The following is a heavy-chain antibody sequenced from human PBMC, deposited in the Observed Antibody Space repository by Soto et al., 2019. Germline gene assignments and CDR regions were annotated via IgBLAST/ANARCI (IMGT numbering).Heavy chain of an antibody. CDR1: GFIVSSNY. CDR2: VYSGGST. Sequence: EVQLVESGGGLIQPGGSLRLSCAASGFIVSSNYMTWVRQAPGKGLEWVSVVYSGGSTYYADSVKGRFTISRDNSKNTLYLQMNSLKAEDTAVYYCARALGYADYLFYFDYWGQGTLVTVSS. J-gene: IGHJ4*02. V-gene: IGHV3-53*01. D-gene: IGHD4-17*01. CDR3: ARALGYADYLFYFDY.